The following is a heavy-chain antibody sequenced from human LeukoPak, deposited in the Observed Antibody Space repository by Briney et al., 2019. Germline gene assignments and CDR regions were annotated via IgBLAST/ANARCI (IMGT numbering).Heavy chain of an antibody. D-gene: IGHD5-12*01. CDR1: GGTFSSYA. J-gene: IGHJ4*02. Sequence: SVKVSCKASGGTFSSYAISWVRQAPGQGLEWMGGIIPVFNTADQAQKFQDRVTITADESTSTAYMELSSLRSEDTAVYYCARCPWQRDGQGAYYFDYWGQETLVTVSS. CDR2: IIPVFNTA. CDR3: ARCPWQRDGQGAYYFDY. V-gene: IGHV1-69*13.